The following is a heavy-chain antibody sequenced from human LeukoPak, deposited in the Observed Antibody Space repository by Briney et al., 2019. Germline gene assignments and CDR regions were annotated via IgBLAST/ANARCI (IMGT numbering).Heavy chain of an antibody. Sequence: GGSLRLSCAASGFTFSSYSMNWVRQAPGKGLEWVSYISSSSTIYYADSVKGRFTISRDNAKNSLYLQMNSLRDEDTAVYYCARSPHGYSSSRYFDYWGQGTLVTVSS. CDR2: ISSSSTI. CDR1: GFTFSSYS. D-gene: IGHD6-13*01. V-gene: IGHV3-48*02. CDR3: ARSPHGYSSSRYFDY. J-gene: IGHJ4*02.